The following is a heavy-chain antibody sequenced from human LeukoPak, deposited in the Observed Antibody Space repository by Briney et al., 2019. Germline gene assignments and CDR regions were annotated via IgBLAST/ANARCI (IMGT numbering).Heavy chain of an antibody. CDR1: GYTFTSYG. Sequence: GASVKVSCKASGYTFTSYGISWVRQAPGQGLEWMGWISAYNGNTNYAQRLQGRVTMTTDTSTSTAYMELRSLRSDDTAVYYCARDGQWEPTPQNDYWGQGTLVTVSS. V-gene: IGHV1-18*01. CDR2: ISAYNGNT. CDR3: ARDGQWEPTPQNDY. J-gene: IGHJ4*02. D-gene: IGHD1-26*01.